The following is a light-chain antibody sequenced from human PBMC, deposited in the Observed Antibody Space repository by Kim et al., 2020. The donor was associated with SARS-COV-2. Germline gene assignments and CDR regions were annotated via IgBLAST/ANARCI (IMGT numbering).Light chain of an antibody. CDR3: QQYYVYPLT. CDR2: DAS. J-gene: IGKJ4*01. V-gene: IGKV1-5*01. CDR1: QSVDRR. Sequence: ASVGDGVTLACRASQSVDRRLAWYQQKPGEAPKVLIYDASSLQRGVPSRFSGGGSGTEFALTITTLQPDDFATYYCQQYYVYPLTFGGGAKVEIK.